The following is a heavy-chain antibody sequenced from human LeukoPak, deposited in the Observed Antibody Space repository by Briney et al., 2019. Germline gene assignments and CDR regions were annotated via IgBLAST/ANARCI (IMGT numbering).Heavy chain of an antibody. J-gene: IGHJ3*02. CDR3: ASSPQSRSGSAFDI. CDR1: GFTFSTYW. V-gene: IGHV3-7*01. Sequence: PGGSLTLSCAASGFTFSTYWMSWVRQAPGKGPEWVANIKQDGSEQNYMDSVKGRFTISRDNAKNSLYLQMNSLRAEDTAVYYCASSPQSRSGSAFDIWGQGTMVTVSS. D-gene: IGHD3-10*01. CDR2: IKQDGSEQ.